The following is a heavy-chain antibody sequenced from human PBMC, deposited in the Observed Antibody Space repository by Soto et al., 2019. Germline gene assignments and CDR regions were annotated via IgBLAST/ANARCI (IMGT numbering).Heavy chain of an antibody. CDR1: GFTFSSYA. J-gene: IGHJ4*02. V-gene: IGHV3-11*06. CDR3: ARATRYYHTSGSDS. Sequence: GGSLRLSCAASGFTFSSYAMSWIRQAPGKGLEWISYISSNSNYKNHADSVRGRFTLSRDNAKNSLYLQMNSLRADDTAVYYCARATRYYHTSGSDSWGQGALVTVSS. CDR2: ISSNSNYK. D-gene: IGHD3-22*01.